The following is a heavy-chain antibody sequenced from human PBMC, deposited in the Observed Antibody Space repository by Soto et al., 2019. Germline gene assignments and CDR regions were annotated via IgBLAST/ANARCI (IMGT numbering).Heavy chain of an antibody. D-gene: IGHD3-10*01. V-gene: IGHV3-74*01. J-gene: IGHJ4*02. CDR1: GFTFSPSW. CDR2: ISPDGTST. Sequence: PGGSLRLSCAASGFTFSPSWMHWVRQAPGKGLVWVSRISPDGTSTTYADSVKGRFSISRDDAKNTVYLQMNSLRAEDSAMYYCLRGGPGVPMYYSDYWGQGTQVTVS. CDR3: LRGGPGVPMYYSDY.